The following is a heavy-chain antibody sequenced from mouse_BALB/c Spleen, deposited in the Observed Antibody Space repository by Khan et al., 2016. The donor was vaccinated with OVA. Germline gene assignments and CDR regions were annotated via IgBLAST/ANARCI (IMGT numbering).Heavy chain of an antibody. CDR3: ATSMYYGSYIDY. Sequence: VQLQESGPDLVKPSQSLSLTCTVTGYSITSGYARNWNQKFPQNKLEWMGYISSNGFTNYNPSLQRRTSITPDTSTNKFFLQLSSVTTEDTAAYAGATSMYYGSYIDYWGQGATLTVSS. D-gene: IGHD1-1*01. CDR2: ISSNGFT. J-gene: IGHJ2*01. V-gene: IGHV3-2*02. CDR1: GYSITSGYA.